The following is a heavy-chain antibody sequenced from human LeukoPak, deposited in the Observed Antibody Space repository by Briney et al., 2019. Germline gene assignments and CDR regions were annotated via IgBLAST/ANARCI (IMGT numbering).Heavy chain of an antibody. V-gene: IGHV1-69*13. D-gene: IGHD5-12*01. CDR2: IIPIFGTA. CDR1: GGTFSSYA. Sequence: ASVKVSCKASGGTFSSYAISWVRQAPGQGLEWMGGIIPIFGTANYARKFQGRVTITADESTSTAYMELSSLRSEDTAVYYCARAPYGGYRHKYYFDYWGQGTLVTVSS. CDR3: ARAPYGGYRHKYYFDY. J-gene: IGHJ4*02.